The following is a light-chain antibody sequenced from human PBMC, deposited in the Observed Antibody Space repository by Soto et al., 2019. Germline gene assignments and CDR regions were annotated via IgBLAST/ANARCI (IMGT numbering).Light chain of an antibody. CDR3: LQYNVYPLT. J-gene: IGKJ4*01. V-gene: IGKV1-5*03. CDR2: KAS. CDR1: QNINRW. Sequence: DIQMTQSPSTLSASVGDTVTITCRASQNINRWLAWYQQRPGKAPNLLIHKASSLEGGVPSRFSGGASGTEFRLPIHSLQPDDFAPYFCLQYNVYPLTFGGGTKVEI.